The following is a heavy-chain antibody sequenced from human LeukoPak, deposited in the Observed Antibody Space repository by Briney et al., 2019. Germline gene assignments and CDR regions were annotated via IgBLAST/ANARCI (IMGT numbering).Heavy chain of an antibody. Sequence: PSETLSLTCAVYGGSFSGYYWSWIRQPPGKGLEWIGEINHSGSTNYNPSLKSRVTISVDTSKNQFSLKLSSVTAADTAVYYCARGARGPPDYIVVVTPNWFDPWGQGTLVTVSS. V-gene: IGHV4-34*01. J-gene: IGHJ5*02. CDR2: INHSGST. CDR3: ARGARGPPDYIVVVTPNWFDP. D-gene: IGHD2-21*02. CDR1: GGSFSGYY.